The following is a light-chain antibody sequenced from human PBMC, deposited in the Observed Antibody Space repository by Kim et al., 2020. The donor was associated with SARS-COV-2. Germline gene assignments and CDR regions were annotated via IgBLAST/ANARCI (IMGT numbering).Light chain of an antibody. J-gene: IGKJ1*01. Sequence: DTVMTQSPATLSLSPGERATLSCRASQSVGSSLAWYQQKPGQAPSLLIYAASTRFTGIPARFSGGGSGTEFTLSISSLQSEDFALYYCQQYRDWPATFGHGTKVDIK. V-gene: IGKV3-15*01. CDR1: QSVGSS. CDR2: AAS. CDR3: QQYRDWPAT.